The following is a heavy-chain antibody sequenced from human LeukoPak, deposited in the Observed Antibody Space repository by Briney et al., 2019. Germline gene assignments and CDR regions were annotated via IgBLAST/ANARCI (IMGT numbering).Heavy chain of an antibody. V-gene: IGHV4-59*01. CDR2: IYYSGST. CDR3: ARSRDYVWGSYRLDAFDI. D-gene: IGHD3-16*02. J-gene: IGHJ3*02. Sequence: SETLSLTCTVSGGSISSYYWSWIRQPPGQGLEWIGYIYYSGSTNYNPSLKSRVTISVDTSKNQYSLKLSSVTAADTAVYYCARSRDYVWGSYRLDAFDIWGQGTMVTVSS. CDR1: GGSISSYY.